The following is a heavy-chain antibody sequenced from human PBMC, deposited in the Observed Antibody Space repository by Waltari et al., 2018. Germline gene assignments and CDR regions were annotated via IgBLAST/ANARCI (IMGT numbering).Heavy chain of an antibody. Sequence: QVQLQESGPGLVKPSETLSLTCTVSGGSISSYYWSWIRQPAGKALEWIGRIYTSGSTNYNPSLKSRVTMSVDTSKNQFSLKLSSVTAADTAVYYCARDRPRSGGSCYECFEPFDYWGQGTLVTVSS. CDR2: IYTSGST. CDR3: ARDRPRSGGSCYECFEPFDY. J-gene: IGHJ4*02. CDR1: GGSISSYY. D-gene: IGHD2-15*01. V-gene: IGHV4-4*07.